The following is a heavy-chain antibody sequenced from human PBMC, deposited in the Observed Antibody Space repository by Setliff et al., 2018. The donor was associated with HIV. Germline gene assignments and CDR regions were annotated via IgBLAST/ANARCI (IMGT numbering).Heavy chain of an antibody. V-gene: IGHV3-73*01. CDR1: GFTFSGSA. J-gene: IGHJ4*02. CDR2: IRSKANSYAT. D-gene: IGHD3-22*01. CDR3: SGWKGDYYDSSGINGY. Sequence: GESPKISCAVSGFTFSGSAMHWVRQASGKGLEWVGRIRSKANSYATEYAASVKGRFTISRDDSKNTAYLQMNSLKTDDTAMYYCSGWKGDYYDSSGINGYWGQGTLVTVSS.